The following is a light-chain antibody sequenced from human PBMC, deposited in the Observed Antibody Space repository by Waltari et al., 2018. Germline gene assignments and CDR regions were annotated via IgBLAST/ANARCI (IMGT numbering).Light chain of an antibody. CDR1: SDINVGDFN. CDR3: MFWPSNVWV. J-gene: IGLJ3*02. CDR2: YNSDSEK. Sequence: QPVLTQPPSSSASPGESARLTCTLPSDINVGDFNIYWYQQKPGSPPRFLLYYNSDSEKAQGSGAPSRFSGSKDASTNAGIFLVSGLQSEDEADYYCMFWPSNVWVVGGGTKLTVL. V-gene: IGLV5-37*01.